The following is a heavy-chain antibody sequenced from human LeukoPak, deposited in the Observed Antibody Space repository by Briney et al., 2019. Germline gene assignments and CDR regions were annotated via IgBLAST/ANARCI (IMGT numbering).Heavy chain of an antibody. Sequence: SETLSLTCAVYGGSFSAYYWSWIRQPPGKGLEWIGEINHSGSTNYNPSLKSRVTISVDTSKNQFSLRLSSVTAADTAVYYCATLQSAITIFGVARQHYYYYAMDVWGQGTTVTVSS. V-gene: IGHV4-34*01. CDR1: GGSFSAYY. CDR3: ATLQSAITIFGVARQHYYYYAMDV. CDR2: INHSGST. D-gene: IGHD3-3*01. J-gene: IGHJ6*02.